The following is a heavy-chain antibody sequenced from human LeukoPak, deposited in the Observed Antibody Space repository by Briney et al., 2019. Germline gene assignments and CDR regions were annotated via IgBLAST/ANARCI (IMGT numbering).Heavy chain of an antibody. CDR1: GFTFSSYW. J-gene: IGHJ5*02. CDR3: AREGDTAMVNGWFDP. D-gene: IGHD5-18*01. V-gene: IGHV3-74*01. CDR2: INTDGSST. Sequence: GGSLRLSCAASGFTFSSYWMHWVRQAPGKGLVWVSRINTDGSSTSYADSVKGRFTISRDNAKNTLYLQMNSLRAEDTAVYYCAREGDTAMVNGWFDPWGQGTLVTVSS.